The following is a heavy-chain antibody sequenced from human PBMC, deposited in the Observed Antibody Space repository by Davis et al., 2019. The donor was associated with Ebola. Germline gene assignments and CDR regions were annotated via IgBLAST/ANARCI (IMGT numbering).Heavy chain of an antibody. CDR2: TYYTSKWHN. CDR3: VRGWGRSGLDV. D-gene: IGHD3-16*01. CDR1: GDSVFGKNGA. J-gene: IGHJ6*02. Sequence: PSETLSLTCAISGDSVFGKNGAWNWIRQSPSRGLEWLGRTYYTSKWHNDYGESVKSRITINPDTSTNQLSLQLNSGTPEGTAVYYCVRGWGRSGLDVWGQGTTVTVSS. V-gene: IGHV6-1*01.